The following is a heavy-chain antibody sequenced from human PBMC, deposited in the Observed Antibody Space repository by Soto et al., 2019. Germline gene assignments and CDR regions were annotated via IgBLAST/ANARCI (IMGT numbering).Heavy chain of an antibody. J-gene: IGHJ4*02. V-gene: IGHV4-59*08. CDR2: IYYSGST. Sequence: QVQLQESGPGLVKPSETLSLTCTVSGGSISSYYWSWIRQPPGKGLEWIGYIYYSGSTNYNPPLKSRVAISVDTSKNQFSLKLSSVTAADTAVYYCAGHYYDSSGYVYWGQGTLVTVSS. CDR3: AGHYYDSSGYVY. D-gene: IGHD3-22*01. CDR1: GGSISSYY.